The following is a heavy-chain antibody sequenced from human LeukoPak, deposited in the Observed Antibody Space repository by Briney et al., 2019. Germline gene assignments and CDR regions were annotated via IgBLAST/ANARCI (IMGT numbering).Heavy chain of an antibody. Sequence: GGSLRLSCAASGFTFSRHWMTWVRQAPGKGLEWVANIKHDGSEKNYVDSVKGRFTISRNNAKNSLYLQMNSLRAEDTAVYYCATPLDYYDRSDSHQGGDWGQGTLVTVSS. CDR2: IKHDGSEK. V-gene: IGHV3-7*03. J-gene: IGHJ4*02. CDR3: ATPLDYYDRSDSHQGGD. CDR1: GFTFSRHW. D-gene: IGHD3-22*01.